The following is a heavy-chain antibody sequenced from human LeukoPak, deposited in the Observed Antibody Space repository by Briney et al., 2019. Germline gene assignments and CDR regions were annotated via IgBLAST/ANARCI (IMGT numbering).Heavy chain of an antibody. J-gene: IGHJ5*02. CDR2: IYYSGST. Sequence: SETLSLTCTVSGGSISIYYRSWIRQPPGKGLEWIGYIYYSGSTNYNPSLKSGVTISVDTYKNQFSLKLSSVTAADTAVYYCARGGYLGYCSSTSCSNWFDPWGQGTLVTVSS. D-gene: IGHD2-2*01. V-gene: IGHV4-59*01. CDR1: GGSISIYY. CDR3: ARGGYLGYCSSTSCSNWFDP.